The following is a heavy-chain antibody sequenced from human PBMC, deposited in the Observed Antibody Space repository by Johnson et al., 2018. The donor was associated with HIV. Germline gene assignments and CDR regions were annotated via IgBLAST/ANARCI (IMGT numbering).Heavy chain of an antibody. J-gene: IGHJ3*02. CDR1: GFTFSTYG. CDR3: ARHVRDCSGGWCDHDVFDI. Sequence: EVQLVESGGGVVQPGRSLRLSCAASGFTFSTYGMHWVRQAPGKGLEWVCDINWNGGSARYADSVKGRFTISRDNAKNSLYVQMNSLRVEDTALYYCARHVRDCSGGWCDHDVFDIWGQGTMVTVSS. D-gene: IGHD2-15*01. CDR2: INWNGGSA. V-gene: IGHV3-20*04.